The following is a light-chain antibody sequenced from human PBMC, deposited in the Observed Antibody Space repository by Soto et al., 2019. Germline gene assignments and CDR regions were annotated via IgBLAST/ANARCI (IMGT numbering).Light chain of an antibody. CDR3: QQYSSDST. Sequence: IQMTQSPSTLSASVGDRVTITCRASQNINTWLAWYQQKPGKAPRLLIYRASSLENGVPSRFGGRGSGTQFIFTISSLQPDESATYYCQQYSSDSTFGQGTKVEIK. J-gene: IGKJ1*01. CDR1: QNINTW. V-gene: IGKV1-5*03. CDR2: RAS.